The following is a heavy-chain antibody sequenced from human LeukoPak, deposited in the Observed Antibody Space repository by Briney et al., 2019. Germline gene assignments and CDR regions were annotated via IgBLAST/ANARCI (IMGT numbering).Heavy chain of an antibody. CDR3: ARGYCSSTSCYEGAFDI. CDR1: GFTFSSYA. Sequence: GGSLRLSCAASGFTFSSYAMHWVRQAPGKGLEYVSAISSNGGSTYYADSVKGRFTISRDNSKNTLYLQMGSLRAEDMAVYYCARGYCSSTSCYEGAFDIWGQGTMVTVSS. D-gene: IGHD2-2*01. V-gene: IGHV3-64*02. J-gene: IGHJ3*02. CDR2: ISSNGGST.